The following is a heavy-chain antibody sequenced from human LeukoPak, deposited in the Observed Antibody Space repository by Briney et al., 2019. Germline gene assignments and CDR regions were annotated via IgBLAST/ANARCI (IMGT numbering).Heavy chain of an antibody. CDR1: GFTFSSYA. CDR2: ISGSGSKT. V-gene: IGHV3-23*01. J-gene: IGHJ4*02. D-gene: IGHD6-19*01. CDR3: VKGPYASGWS. Sequence: GGSLRPSCTASGFTFSSYAMTWVRQAPGKGLEWVSGISGSGSKTYYADSVKGRFTISRDNSKNTLCLQMNSLRGEDTATYYCVKGPYASGWSWGQGTLVIVSS.